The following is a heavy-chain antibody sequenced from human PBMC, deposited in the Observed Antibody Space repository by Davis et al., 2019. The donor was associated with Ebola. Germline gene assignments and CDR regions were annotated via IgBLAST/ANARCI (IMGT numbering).Heavy chain of an antibody. J-gene: IGHJ6*04. CDR1: GFTFTAYY. CDR3: AGHSTSSPDYYYGLDV. D-gene: IGHD6-6*01. Sequence: SVKVSCKASGFTFTAYYMHWVRQAPGQGLEWMGGIIPIFGTTNYAQRFQGRVTITADDSTSTAYLELSSLSSEDTAVFYCAGHSTSSPDYYYGLDVWGKGTTVTVSS. CDR2: IIPIFGTT. V-gene: IGHV1-69*13.